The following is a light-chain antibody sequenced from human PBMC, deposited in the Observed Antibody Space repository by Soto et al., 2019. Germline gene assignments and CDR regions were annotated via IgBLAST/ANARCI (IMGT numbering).Light chain of an antibody. CDR3: ASWDDSLYGHV. CDR1: TSNIGDNT. J-gene: IGLJ1*01. V-gene: IGLV1-44*01. Sequence: QSVLTQPPSASGTPGQRVTISCSASTSNIGDNTVGWYQHLPGSAPKVLIYVNGQRPSGVPDRFSGSRSGTSASLTISGLQSEDEADYYCASWDDSLYGHVFGTGTKVTVL. CDR2: VNG.